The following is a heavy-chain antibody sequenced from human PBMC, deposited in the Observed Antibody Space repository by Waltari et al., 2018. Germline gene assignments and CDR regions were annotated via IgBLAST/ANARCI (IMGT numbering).Heavy chain of an antibody. J-gene: IGHJ6*03. CDR2: INHSGST. CDR1: GGSFSGYY. D-gene: IGHD2-15*01. V-gene: IGHV4-34*01. Sequence: QVQLQQWGAGLLKPSETLSLTCAVYGGSFSGYYWSWIRQPPGKGLEWIGEINHSGSTNYNPSLKIRVTISVDTSKNQFSLKLSSVTAADTAVYYCARGCMRGVVVVAATHLPRYYYMDVWGKGTTVTVSS. CDR3: ARGCMRGVVVVAATHLPRYYYMDV.